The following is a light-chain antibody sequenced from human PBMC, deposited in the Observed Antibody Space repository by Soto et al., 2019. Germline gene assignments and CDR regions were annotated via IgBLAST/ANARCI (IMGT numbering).Light chain of an antibody. CDR3: NSQRSSGTRV. J-gene: IGLJ1*01. Sequence: QSVLTQPPSVSAAPGQEVTISCPGSSSNIAANSVSWYQHHPGKAPKLMIYEVSNRPSGVSNRFSGSKSGYTASLTISGLQAEDEADYYCNSQRSSGTRVFGTGTKVTVL. V-gene: IGLV2-14*01. CDR2: EVS. CDR1: SSNIAANS.